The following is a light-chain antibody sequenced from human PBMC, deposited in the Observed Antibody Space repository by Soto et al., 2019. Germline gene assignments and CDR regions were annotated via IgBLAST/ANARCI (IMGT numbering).Light chain of an antibody. CDR2: TDD. J-gene: IGLJ2*01. CDR3: LACDDSLNCNL. V-gene: IGLV1-44*01. Sequence: QSVLTQPPSASGTPGQRVTISCSGSSSNIESNTVYWYQQLPGMAPRLLIHTDDRRPSGVPDRFSGSKSGTSASLAISGLQSEDEADYYCLACDDSLNCNLFGKGTKL. CDR1: SSNIESNT.